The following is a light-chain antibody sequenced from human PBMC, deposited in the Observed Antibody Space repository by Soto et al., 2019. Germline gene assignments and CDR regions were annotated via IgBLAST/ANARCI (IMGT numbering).Light chain of an antibody. CDR2: DVS. Sequence: QSALTQPASVSGSPGQSITISCTGTSSDIGGYNYVSWYQQLPGKVPKLIIYDVSNRPLGVSDRFSGSKSGNAASLTISGLQAEDEADYYCSSYTRTSTLYVFGTGTKVTVL. CDR1: SSDIGGYNY. CDR3: SSYTRTSTLYV. V-gene: IGLV2-14*03. J-gene: IGLJ1*01.